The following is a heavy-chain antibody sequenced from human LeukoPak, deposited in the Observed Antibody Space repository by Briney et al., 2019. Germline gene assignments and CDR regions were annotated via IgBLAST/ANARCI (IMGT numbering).Heavy chain of an antibody. Sequence: GGSLRLSCAASGFTFSSYWMHWVRQAPGKGLVWVSRINSDGSSTSYADSVKGRFTISRDNAKNMLYLQMNSLRAEDTAVYYCATVKSQSFVPDAYNWFDPWGHGTLVTVSS. CDR2: INSDGSST. V-gene: IGHV3-74*01. CDR3: ATVKSQSFVPDAYNWFDP. J-gene: IGHJ5*02. CDR1: GFTFSSYW. D-gene: IGHD3-16*01.